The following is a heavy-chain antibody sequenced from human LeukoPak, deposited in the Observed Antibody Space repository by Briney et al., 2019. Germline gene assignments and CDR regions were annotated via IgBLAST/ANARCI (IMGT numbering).Heavy chain of an antibody. CDR2: ISNSGSNN. CDR1: GFTFSTYA. J-gene: IGHJ4*02. CDR3: AKNRGYSYGYGDY. Sequence: GSQRLSCVASGFTFSTYAMSWGRQAPGKGLELVSVISNSGSNNYSADSVNGRFIKSRDNSKNALYLQMSSLRAEDTAVYFCAKNRGYSYGYGDYWGQGTLVTVSA. V-gene: IGHV3-23*01. D-gene: IGHD5-18*01.